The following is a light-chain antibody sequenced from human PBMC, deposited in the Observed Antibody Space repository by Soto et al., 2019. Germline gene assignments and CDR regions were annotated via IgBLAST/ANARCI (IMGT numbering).Light chain of an antibody. Sequence: EIGLTQSPATLSLSPGERATLSCRASQSVSSYLAWYQQKPGQAPRLLIYDASNRATGIPARFSGSGSGTDFTLTISNLEPEDFAVYYCQQRSNWPPLTFGGGTKVEIK. CDR2: DAS. J-gene: IGKJ4*01. CDR1: QSVSSY. V-gene: IGKV3-11*01. CDR3: QQRSNWPPLT.